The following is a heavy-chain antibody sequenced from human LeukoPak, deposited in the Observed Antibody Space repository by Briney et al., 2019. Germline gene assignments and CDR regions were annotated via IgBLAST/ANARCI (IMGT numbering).Heavy chain of an antibody. V-gene: IGHV1-2*02. J-gene: IGHJ4*02. CDR3: ARGSRYYYGSGSYYISPRASDY. CDR1: GYTFTGYY. Sequence: ASVKVSCKASGYTFTGYYMHWVRQAPGQGLEWMGWINPNSGGTNYAQKFQGRVTMTRDTSISTAYMELSRLRSDDTAVYYCARGSRYYYGSGSYYISPRASDYWGQGTLVTVSS. CDR2: INPNSGGT. D-gene: IGHD3-10*01.